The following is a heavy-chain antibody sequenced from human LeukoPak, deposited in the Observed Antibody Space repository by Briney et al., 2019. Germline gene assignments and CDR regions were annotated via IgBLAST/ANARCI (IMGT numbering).Heavy chain of an antibody. Sequence: GGSLRLSCAASGFTFSSYSMNWVRQAPGKGLEWVSYISSSSTIYYADSVKGRFTISRDNAKNSLYLQMNSLRAEDTAVYYCARDRYSSGWEIDYWGQGTLVTVSS. CDR2: ISSSSTI. D-gene: IGHD6-19*01. CDR3: ARDRYSSGWEIDY. J-gene: IGHJ4*02. CDR1: GFTFSSYS. V-gene: IGHV3-48*01.